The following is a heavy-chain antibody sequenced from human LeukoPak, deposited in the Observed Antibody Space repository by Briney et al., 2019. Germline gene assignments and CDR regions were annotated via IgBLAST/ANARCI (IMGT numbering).Heavy chain of an antibody. J-gene: IGHJ5*02. CDR2: ISFDGSKK. CDR1: GFTFNRHG. D-gene: IGHD6-19*01. V-gene: IGHV3-30*18. CDR3: AKSVGIAVAGPLFNWFDP. Sequence: PGTSLRLSCVASGFTFNRHGLHWVRQAPGKGLEWATVISFDGSKKYYADSVKGRLTISRDDSKNTLYLQMNSLRAEDTAVYYCAKSVGIAVAGPLFNWFDPWGQGTLVTVSS.